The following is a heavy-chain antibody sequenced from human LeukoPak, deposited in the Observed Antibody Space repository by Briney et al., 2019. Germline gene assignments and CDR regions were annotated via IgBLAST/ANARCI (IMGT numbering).Heavy chain of an antibody. D-gene: IGHD3-10*01. CDR1: GYSISSGYY. CDR2: IYHSGST. CDR3: ATAMVRGVIYYYFDY. V-gene: IGHV4-38-2*02. Sequence: SETLSLTCTVSGYSISSGYYWGWIRQPPGKGLEWIGSIYHSGSTYYNPSLKSRVTISVDTSKNQFSLKLSSVTAADTAVYYCATAMVRGVIYYYFDYWGQGTLVTVSS. J-gene: IGHJ4*02.